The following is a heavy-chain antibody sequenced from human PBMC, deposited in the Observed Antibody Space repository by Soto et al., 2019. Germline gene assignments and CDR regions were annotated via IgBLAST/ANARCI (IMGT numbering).Heavy chain of an antibody. CDR1: GFTFRSYG. V-gene: IGHV3-33*01. Sequence: QVQLVESGGGVVQPGRSLRLSCAASGFTFRSYGLHWVRQPPGKGLEWVAVIWHDGSNKYYGDSVKGRFTTSRDNSQNTVYLQMNSLRAEDTAVYYCARPLQQQLFLFDSWGQGTLVSVSS. D-gene: IGHD6-13*01. J-gene: IGHJ4*02. CDR2: IWHDGSNK. CDR3: ARPLQQQLFLFDS.